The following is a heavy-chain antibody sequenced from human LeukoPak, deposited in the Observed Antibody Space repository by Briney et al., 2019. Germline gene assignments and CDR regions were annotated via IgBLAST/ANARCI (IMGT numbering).Heavy chain of an antibody. J-gene: IGHJ4*02. V-gene: IGHV4-39*01. CDR3: ARLRQQLVRY. CDR1: GASISSSSYY. Sequence: SETLSLTCTVSGASISSSSYYWGWIRQPPGKGLEWIGSIYYSGSTYYNPSLKSQVTISVDTSKNQFSLKLSSVTAADTAVYYCARLRQQLVRYWGQGTLVTVSS. CDR2: IYYSGST. D-gene: IGHD6-13*01.